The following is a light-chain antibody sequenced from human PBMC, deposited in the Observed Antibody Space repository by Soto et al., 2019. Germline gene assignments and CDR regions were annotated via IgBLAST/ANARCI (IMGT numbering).Light chain of an antibody. CDR3: QQFNAYPLT. Sequence: DINLTQSPSFLSASVGDRVTISCRASQAFSDYLAWYQQKPGKAPKLLIYGASTLQSGVPSRFSGSASGTEFTLTISSLQPEDFATYFCQQFNAYPLTFGGGTKLEIK. CDR2: GAS. J-gene: IGKJ4*01. CDR1: QAFSDY. V-gene: IGKV1-9*01.